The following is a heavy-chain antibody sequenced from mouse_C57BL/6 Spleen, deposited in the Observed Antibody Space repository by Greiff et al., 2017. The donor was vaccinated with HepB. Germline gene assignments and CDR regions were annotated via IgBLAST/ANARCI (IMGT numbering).Heavy chain of an antibody. Sequence: QVHVKQPGAELVKPGASVKLSCKASGYTFTSYWMHWVKQRPGQGLEWIGMIHPNSGSTNYNEKFKSKATLTVDKSSSTAYMQLSSLTSEDSAVYYCARQGSSISMDYWGQGTSVTVSS. CDR1: GYTFTSYW. CDR2: IHPNSGST. CDR3: ARQGSSISMDY. D-gene: IGHD6-1*01. J-gene: IGHJ4*01. V-gene: IGHV1-64*01.